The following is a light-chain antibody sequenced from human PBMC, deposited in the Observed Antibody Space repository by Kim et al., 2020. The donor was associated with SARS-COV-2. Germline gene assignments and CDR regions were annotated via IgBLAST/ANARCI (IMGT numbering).Light chain of an antibody. J-gene: IGKJ4*01. CDR3: QQSYSVPPS. CDR1: QRIDKW. V-gene: IGKV1-12*01. CDR2: AAS. Sequence: DILMTQSPTSVSASIGDRVTITCRASQRIDKWLVWYQQRPGQAPRLVIYAASTLHDGVPSRFSGSGSGTDFTLTISNLQPEDVATYYCQQSYSVPPSFGGGTRLEI.